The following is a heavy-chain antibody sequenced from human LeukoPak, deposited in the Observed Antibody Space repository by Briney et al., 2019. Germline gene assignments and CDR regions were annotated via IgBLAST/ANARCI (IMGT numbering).Heavy chain of an antibody. CDR2: INPSGGST. CDR3: ASEGTVTGQLNYYFDY. D-gene: IGHD4-11*01. CDR1: GYTFTSYY. Sequence: ASVKVSCKASGYTFTSYYMNWVRQAPGQELEWMGIINPSGGSTSYAQKFQGRVTMTRDTSTSTVYMELSSLRSEDTAVYYCASEGTVTGQLNYYFDYWAREPWSLSPQ. V-gene: IGHV1-46*01. J-gene: IGHJ4*02.